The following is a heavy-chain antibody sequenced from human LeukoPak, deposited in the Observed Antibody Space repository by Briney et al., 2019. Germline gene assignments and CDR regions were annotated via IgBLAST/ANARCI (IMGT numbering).Heavy chain of an antibody. V-gene: IGHV4-59*08. CDR1: GGSISSYY. D-gene: IGHD6-13*01. Sequence: SETLSLTCTVSGGSISSYYWSWIRQPPGKGLEWIGYIYYSGSTNYNPSLKSRVTISVDTSKNQFSLKLTSVTAADTAVYYCARQGGIAAAATNFDYWGREPWSPSPQ. CDR2: IYYSGST. CDR3: ARQGGIAAAATNFDY. J-gene: IGHJ4*02.